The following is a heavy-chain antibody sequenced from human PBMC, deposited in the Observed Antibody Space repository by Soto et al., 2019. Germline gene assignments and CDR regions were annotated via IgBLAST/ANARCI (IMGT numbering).Heavy chain of an antibody. D-gene: IGHD1-26*01. CDR1: GFTFSSYA. Sequence: QVQLVESGGGVFQPGRSLRLSCAASGFTFSSYAMHWVRQAPGKGLEWVAVIWYDEISTYYADSVKGRFTISRDNSKNTLSLQMTSLRAEDTAVYYCAREGYSGALIDYWGQGTLVTVSS. V-gene: IGHV3-33*01. J-gene: IGHJ4*02. CDR2: IWYDEIST. CDR3: AREGYSGALIDY.